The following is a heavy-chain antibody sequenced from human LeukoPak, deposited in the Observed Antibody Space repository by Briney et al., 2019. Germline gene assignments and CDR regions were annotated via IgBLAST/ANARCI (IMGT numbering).Heavy chain of an antibody. V-gene: IGHV1-69*04. J-gene: IGHJ3*02. CDR1: GGTFSSYA. D-gene: IGHD5-12*01. Sequence: SVKVSCKASGGTFSSYAITWVRQAPGQGLEWMGRIIPILGIANYAQKFQGRVTIIAGKSTSTAYMELSSLRSEDTAVYYCARDLYSGHEGNAFDIWGQGTMVTVSS. CDR2: IIPILGIA. CDR3: ARDLYSGHEGNAFDI.